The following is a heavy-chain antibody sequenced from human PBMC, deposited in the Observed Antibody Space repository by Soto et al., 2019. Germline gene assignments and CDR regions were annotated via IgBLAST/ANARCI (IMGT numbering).Heavy chain of an antibody. Sequence: QVQLQQWGAGLLKPSETLSLTCAVYGGSFSGYYWSWIRQPPGKGLEWIGEINHSGSTNYNPSLKSRVTISVDTSKNQFSLKLSSVTAADTAVYYCARKTRRPTVTTRRMWFDPWGQGTLVTVSS. CDR2: INHSGST. D-gene: IGHD4-17*01. CDR1: GGSFSGYY. J-gene: IGHJ5*02. CDR3: ARKTRRPTVTTRRMWFDP. V-gene: IGHV4-34*01.